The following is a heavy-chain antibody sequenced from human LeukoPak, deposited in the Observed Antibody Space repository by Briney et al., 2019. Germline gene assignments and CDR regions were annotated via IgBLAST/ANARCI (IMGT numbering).Heavy chain of an antibody. V-gene: IGHV3-15*01. CDR3: TTARRASSSLDY. CDR1: GLTFSSAW. Sequence: GGSLRLSCTASGLTFSSAWMSWVRQAPGKGLEWIGHIRGKADGGTPDYAAPVKGKFTISRDDSKSTLFLQMDSLQIEDTAVYYCTTARRASSSLDYWGQGTPVTVPS. CDR2: IRGKADGGTP. J-gene: IGHJ4*02. D-gene: IGHD5-24*01.